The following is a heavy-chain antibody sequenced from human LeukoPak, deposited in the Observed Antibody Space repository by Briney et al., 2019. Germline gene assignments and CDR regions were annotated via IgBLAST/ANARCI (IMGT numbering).Heavy chain of an antibody. CDR2: IYYSGST. D-gene: IGHD2-15*01. Sequence: SETLSLTCTVSGGSISRYYWSWIRQPPGKGLEWIGYIYYSGSTNYNPSLKSRVTISVDTSKNQFSLKLSSVTAADTAVYYCARHDMDVAVGGLDYYDYRGQGTLVTVSS. V-gene: IGHV4-59*08. J-gene: IGHJ4*02. CDR1: GGSISRYY. CDR3: ARHDMDVAVGGLDYYDY.